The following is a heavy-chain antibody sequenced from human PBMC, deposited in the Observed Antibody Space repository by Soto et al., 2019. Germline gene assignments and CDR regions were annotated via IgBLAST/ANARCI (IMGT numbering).Heavy chain of an antibody. J-gene: IGHJ6*03. CDR3: ARGRGVGEWLLHYYYYYYMDV. CDR1: GGSFSGYY. D-gene: IGHD3-22*01. Sequence: QVQLQQWGAGLLKPSETLSLTCAVYGGSFSGYYWSWIRQPPGKGLEWIGEINHSGSTNYNPSLKSRVTISVDTSKNQFSLKLSSVTAADTAVYYCARGRGVGEWLLHYYYYYYMDVWGKGTTVTVSS. CDR2: INHSGST. V-gene: IGHV4-34*01.